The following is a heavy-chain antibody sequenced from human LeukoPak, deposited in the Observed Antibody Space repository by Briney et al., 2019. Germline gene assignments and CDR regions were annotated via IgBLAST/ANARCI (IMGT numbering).Heavy chain of an antibody. Sequence: GGSLRLSCAASGFTFCSFDMHWVCQPTGQGLEWVSTIGTASDTYYPGSVEGRFTLSRDNAKNSLYLQMNSLTAGDTAVYYCARGPPRGKYYYMDVWGKGTTVTVSS. CDR1: GFTFCSFD. J-gene: IGHJ6*03. CDR3: ARGPPRGKYYYMDV. CDR2: IGTASDT. D-gene: IGHD1-1*01. V-gene: IGHV3-13*01.